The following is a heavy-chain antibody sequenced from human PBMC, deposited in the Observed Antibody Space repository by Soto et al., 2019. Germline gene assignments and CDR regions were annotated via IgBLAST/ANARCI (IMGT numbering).Heavy chain of an antibody. CDR2: IIPIFNST. CDR3: AREGRGKKAGYNGLVSLGY. D-gene: IGHD2-2*02. CDR1: GSRFSNYV. Sequence: SVKVSCKVSGSRFSNYVISWVRQAPGHGLEWLGRIIPIFNSTKYAQNFQGRVTITADKSTSTASLELSSLRSDDTAVYYCAREGRGKKAGYNGLVSLGYWGQGTLVTV. V-gene: IGHV1-69*06. J-gene: IGHJ4*02.